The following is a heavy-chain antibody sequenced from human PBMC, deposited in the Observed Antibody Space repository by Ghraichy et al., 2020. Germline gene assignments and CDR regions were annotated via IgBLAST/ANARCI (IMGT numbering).Heavy chain of an antibody. CDR1: DFPFNNAW. J-gene: IGHJ4*02. CDR3: ATDTLRWQLHLGY. CDR2: IKSNADGGTT. V-gene: IGHV3-15*01. Sequence: GGSLRLSCAASDFPFNNAWVSWVRQAPGKGLEWIGRIKSNADGGTTDYAAPVKGRFTISRDDSENTVYLQMNSLQTEDTAVYFCATDTLRWQLHLGYWGQGTLVTVSS. D-gene: IGHD4-23*01.